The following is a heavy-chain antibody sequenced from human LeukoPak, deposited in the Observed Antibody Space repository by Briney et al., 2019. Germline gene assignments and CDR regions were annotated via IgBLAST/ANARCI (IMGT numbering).Heavy chain of an antibody. CDR2: TYYMSRWYD. CDR3: ARTSGYSSLAF. J-gene: IGHJ4*02. Sequence: SQTLSLTCVISGDSTSSNTASWNWIRQSPSRGLEWLGRTYYMSRWYDDYADSVRSRITINPDTSKNEFSLHLTSVTPDDTAMYYCARTSGYSSLAFWGQGTPVTVSS. V-gene: IGHV6-1*01. CDR1: GDSTSSNTAS. D-gene: IGHD6-19*01.